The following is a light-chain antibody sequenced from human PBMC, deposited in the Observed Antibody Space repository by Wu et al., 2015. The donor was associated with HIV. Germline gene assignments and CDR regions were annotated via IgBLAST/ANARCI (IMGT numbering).Light chain of an antibody. Sequence: EVVLTQSPGTLSLSPGERATLSCRASQTVSSRYLAWYQKKPGQSPRLLIYGAFNRATGIPDRFSGSGSGTEFTLTISSLQSEDFAIYYCQHYNNWPPSWTFGQGTKVEI. J-gene: IGKJ1*01. V-gene: IGKV3-20*01. CDR3: QHYNNWPPSWT. CDR1: QTVSSRY. CDR2: GAF.